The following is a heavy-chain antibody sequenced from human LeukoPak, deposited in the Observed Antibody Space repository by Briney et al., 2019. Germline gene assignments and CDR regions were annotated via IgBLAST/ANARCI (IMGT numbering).Heavy chain of an antibody. J-gene: IGHJ6*02. CDR1: GDSITNGPYY. Sequence: SQTLSLTCTVSGDSITNGPYYWTWIRQHPGTGLEWIGYIYYGGHTYYNPSLKSRLTTSVDTSKNQFSLNLSSVTAAGTAVYFCARGTYDSYGMDVWGQGTTVTVSS. D-gene: IGHD3-10*01. CDR3: ARGTYDSYGMDV. V-gene: IGHV4-31*03. CDR2: IYYGGHT.